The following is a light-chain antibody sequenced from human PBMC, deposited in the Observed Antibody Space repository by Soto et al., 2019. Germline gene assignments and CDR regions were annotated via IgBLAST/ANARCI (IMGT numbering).Light chain of an antibody. CDR3: QRYYNTPLT. V-gene: IGKV4-1*01. J-gene: IGKJ4*01. CDR1: QSLLYRSTNKNY. CDR2: WAS. Sequence: DILMTQSPESLTVSVGERATINCKSSQSLLYRSTNKNYLAWYQQKPGQPPKLLIYWASTRESGVPDRFSGSGSGPDFTLTISNVQAEDVAVYYCQRYYNTPLTFGGGTKVEIK.